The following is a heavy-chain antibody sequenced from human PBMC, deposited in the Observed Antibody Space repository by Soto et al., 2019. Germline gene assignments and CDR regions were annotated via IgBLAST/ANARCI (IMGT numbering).Heavy chain of an antibody. CDR1: GFTFSSYA. V-gene: IGHV3-30-3*01. Sequence: QVQLVESGGGVVQPGRSLRLSCAASGFTFSSYAMHWVRQAPGKGLEWVAVISYDGSNKYYEDSVKGRFTISRDNSKNTLYLQMNSLRAEDTAVYYCARRHIAAAGDYYYYGMDVWGQGTTVTVSS. CDR3: ARRHIAAAGDYYYYGMDV. D-gene: IGHD6-13*01. J-gene: IGHJ6*02. CDR2: ISYDGSNK.